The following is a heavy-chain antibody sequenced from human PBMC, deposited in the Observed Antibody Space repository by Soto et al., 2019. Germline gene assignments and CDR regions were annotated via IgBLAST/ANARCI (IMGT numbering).Heavy chain of an antibody. CDR2: IYHSGST. CDR3: ARVLRGYYYYMDV. V-gene: IGHV4-4*02. J-gene: IGHJ6*03. D-gene: IGHD2-15*01. CDR1: SGSISSSNW. Sequence: SETLSLTCAVSSGSISSSNWWSWVRQPPGKGLEWIGEIYHSGSTNYNPSLKSRVTISVDKSKNQFSLKLSSVTAADTAVYYCARVLRGYYYYMDVWGKGTTVTVSS.